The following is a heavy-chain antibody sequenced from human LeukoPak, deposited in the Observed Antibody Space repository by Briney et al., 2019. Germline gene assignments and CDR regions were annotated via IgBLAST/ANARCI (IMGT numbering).Heavy chain of an antibody. V-gene: IGHV2-5*02. Sequence: SGPTLVNPTQTLTLTCTFSGFSLSTSGVGVGWIRQPPGKALEWLALIYWDDDKRYSPSLKSRLTITKDTSKNQVVLTMTNMDPVDTATYYCAHSLSTVTTPDDAFDIWGQGTMVTVSS. D-gene: IGHD4-17*01. CDR1: GFSLSTSGVG. J-gene: IGHJ3*02. CDR3: AHSLSTVTTPDDAFDI. CDR2: IYWDDDK.